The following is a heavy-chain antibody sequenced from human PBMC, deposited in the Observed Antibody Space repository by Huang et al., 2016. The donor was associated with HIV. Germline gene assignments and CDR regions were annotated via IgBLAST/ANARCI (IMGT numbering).Heavy chain of an antibody. J-gene: IGHJ4*02. D-gene: IGHD6-13*01. CDR2: VYQSGST. CDR1: GDFISSTNYY. CDR3: ASQHIGAAATWF. Sequence: VSGDFISSTNYYWGWIRESPGKGLEWVGSVYQSGSTNYNPSLKSRVTLSVDTSRNQFSLRLNSVTDADTAVYYCASQHIGAAATWFWGRGTQVAVSS. V-gene: IGHV4-39*01.